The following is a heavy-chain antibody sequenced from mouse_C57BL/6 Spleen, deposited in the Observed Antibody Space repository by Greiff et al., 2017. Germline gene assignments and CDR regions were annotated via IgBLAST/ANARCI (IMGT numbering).Heavy chain of an antibody. V-gene: IGHV7-1*01. Sequence: EVKLVESGGGLVQSGRSLRLSCATSGFTFSDFYMEWVRQAPGKGLEWIAASRNKANDYTTEYSASVKGRFIVSRDTSQSILYLQMNALRAEDTAIYYCARDAGYYAPFAYWGQGTLVTVSA. J-gene: IGHJ3*01. D-gene: IGHD2-3*01. CDR1: GFTFSDFY. CDR3: ARDAGYYAPFAY. CDR2: SRNKANDYTT.